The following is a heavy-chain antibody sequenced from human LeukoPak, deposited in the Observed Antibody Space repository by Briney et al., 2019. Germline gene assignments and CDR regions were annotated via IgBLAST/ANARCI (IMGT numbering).Heavy chain of an antibody. D-gene: IGHD6-13*01. Sequence: QSGGSLRLSCAASGFTFSSYAMSWVRQAPGKGLEWVSAISGSGGSTYYADSVKGRFTISRDNSKNTLYLQMNSLRAEDTAVYYCAKGTAAAPRGPFDYWGQGTLVTVSS. J-gene: IGHJ4*02. CDR2: ISGSGGST. V-gene: IGHV3-23*01. CDR3: AKGTAAAPRGPFDY. CDR1: GFTFSSYA.